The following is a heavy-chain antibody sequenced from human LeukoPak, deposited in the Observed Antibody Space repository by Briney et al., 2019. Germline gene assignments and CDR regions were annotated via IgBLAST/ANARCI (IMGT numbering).Heavy chain of an antibody. V-gene: IGHV4-34*01. CDR2: INHSGST. J-gene: IGHJ4*02. CDR3: ARGAEYYYDSSGHSDY. Sequence: PSETLSLTCAVYGGSFSGYYWSWIRQPPGKGLEWIGEINHSGSTNYNPSLKSRVTISVDTSKNQFSLKLSSVTAVDTAVYYCARGAEYYYDSSGHSDYWGQGTLVTVSS. CDR1: GGSFSGYY. D-gene: IGHD3-22*01.